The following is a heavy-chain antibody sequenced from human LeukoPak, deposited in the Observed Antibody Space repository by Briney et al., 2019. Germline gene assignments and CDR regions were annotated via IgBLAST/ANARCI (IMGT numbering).Heavy chain of an antibody. CDR1: GASITSFH. Sequence: SETLSLTCTVSGASITSFHWTWIRQPAGKGLEWIGLIYSSGSTIYNPSLQSRVAMSVDMTKNQLSLRLSSVTAADTAMYYCARKGGDYWGQGTLVTVSS. V-gene: IGHV4-4*07. J-gene: IGHJ4*02. CDR2: IYSSGST. CDR3: ARKGGDY.